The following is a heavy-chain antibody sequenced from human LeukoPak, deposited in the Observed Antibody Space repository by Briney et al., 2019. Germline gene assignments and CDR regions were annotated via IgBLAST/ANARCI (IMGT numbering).Heavy chain of an antibody. D-gene: IGHD5-18*01. Sequence: SVKVSCKASGGTFSSYAISWVRQAPGQGLEWMEGIIPIFGTANYAQKFQGRVTITADKSTSTAYMELSSLRSEDTAVYYCARDDYEGVDTALTNWFDPWGQGTLVTVSS. CDR3: ARDDYEGVDTALTNWFDP. CDR1: GGTFSSYA. V-gene: IGHV1-69*06. J-gene: IGHJ5*02. CDR2: IIPIFGTA.